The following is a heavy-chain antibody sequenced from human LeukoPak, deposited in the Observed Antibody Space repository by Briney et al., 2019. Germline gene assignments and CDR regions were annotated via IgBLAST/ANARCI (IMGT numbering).Heavy chain of an antibody. J-gene: IGHJ4*02. D-gene: IGHD3-9*01. V-gene: IGHV3-30*04. Sequence: PGRSLRLSCAASGFTFSSYAMHWVRQAPGKGLEWVAVISYDGSNKYYADSVKGRFTISRDNSKNTLYLQMNSLRAEDTAVYYCARGVLRYFDWLPHFDYWGQGTLVTVSS. CDR1: GFTFSSYA. CDR3: ARGVLRYFDWLPHFDY. CDR2: ISYDGSNK.